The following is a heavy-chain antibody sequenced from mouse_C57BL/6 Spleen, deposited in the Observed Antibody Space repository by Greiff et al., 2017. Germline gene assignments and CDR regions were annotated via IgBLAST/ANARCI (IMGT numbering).Heavy chain of an antibody. V-gene: IGHV5-16*01. CDR2: INYDGSST. J-gene: IGHJ1*03. D-gene: IGHD2-1*01. CDR1: GFTFSDYY. Sequence: EVKLEESEGGLVQPGSSMKLSCTASGFTFSDYYMAWVRQVPEKGLEWVANINYDGSSTYYLDSLKSRFIISRDNAKNILYLQMRSRKSEDTATYYCARGGNLLWYFDVWGTGTTVTVSS. CDR3: ARGGNLLWYFDV.